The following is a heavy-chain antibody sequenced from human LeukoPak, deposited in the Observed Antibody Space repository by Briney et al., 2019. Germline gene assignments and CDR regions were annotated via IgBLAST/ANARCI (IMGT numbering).Heavy chain of an antibody. CDR2: ISATGGT. V-gene: IGHV3-23*01. J-gene: IGHJ4*02. CDR1: RFTFSSFA. Sequence: QRGGSLRLSCVASRFTFSSFAMNWVRQAPGKGLEWVSVISATGGTRYADSVKGRFTISRDNSKNTLHLQMNSLRAEDTAVYYCAKEEPPGVLDLWGQGTLITVSS. CDR3: AKEEPPGVLDL. D-gene: IGHD3/OR15-3a*01.